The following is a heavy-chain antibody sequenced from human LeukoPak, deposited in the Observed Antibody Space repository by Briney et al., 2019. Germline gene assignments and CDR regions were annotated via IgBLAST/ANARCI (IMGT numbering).Heavy chain of an antibody. J-gene: IGHJ4*02. Sequence: ASVKVSCKASGYTFTGYYMHWVRQAPGQGLEWMGWINPNSGGTNYAQKFQGRVTMTRDTSISTAYMELSRLRSDDTAVYYCARDLEKLRYFDWFDWGQGTLVTVSS. CDR2: INPNSGGT. D-gene: IGHD3-9*01. V-gene: IGHV1-2*02. CDR1: GYTFTGYY. CDR3: ARDLEKLRYFDWFD.